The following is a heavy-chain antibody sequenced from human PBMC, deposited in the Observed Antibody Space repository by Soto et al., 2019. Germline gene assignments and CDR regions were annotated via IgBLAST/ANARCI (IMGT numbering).Heavy chain of an antibody. CDR3: ARDRVRNDFWSGEPYYYYMDV. V-gene: IGHV1-46*03. CDR1: GYTFTSYY. Sequence: QVQLVQSGAEVKKPGASVKVSCKASGYTFTSYYMHWVRQAPGQGLEWMGIINPSGGSTSYAQKCQGRVTMTRDTSTSTVYMELSSLRSEDTAVYYCARDRVRNDFWSGEPYYYYMDVWGKGTTVTVSS. CDR2: INPSGGST. D-gene: IGHD3-3*01. J-gene: IGHJ6*03.